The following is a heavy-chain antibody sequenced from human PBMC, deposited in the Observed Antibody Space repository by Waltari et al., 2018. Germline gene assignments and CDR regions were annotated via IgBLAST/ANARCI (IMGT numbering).Heavy chain of an antibody. J-gene: IGHJ6*02. CDR1: GGTFTSDT. D-gene: IGHD3-22*01. CDR3: AGGDGGYYYHKMDV. CDR2: IMPGKSET. Sequence: QVQLVQSGAEAKKPGSSVRVSCRASGGTFTSDTINWVRQGPGKGLEWIGRIMPGKSETEDAVKLQGRITIAADTSTGTVHMELSSLRSDDTAVYYCAGGDGGYYYHKMDVWGQGTTVTVSS. V-gene: IGHV1-69*02.